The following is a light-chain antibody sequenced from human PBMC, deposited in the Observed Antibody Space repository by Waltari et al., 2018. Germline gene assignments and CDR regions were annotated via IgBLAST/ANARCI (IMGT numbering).Light chain of an antibody. CDR3: QHYIHYPYT. CDR1: QTISYW. Sequence: DVQMTQSPSTLSASVGDRVTITCRASQTISYWLAWFQQKPGKAPKLLIYRASSLPTGVPSRFRGSGSGTEFALTSSSLQPDDFATYYCQHYIHYPYTFGQGTKLEIK. V-gene: IGKV1-5*03. CDR2: RAS. J-gene: IGKJ2*01.